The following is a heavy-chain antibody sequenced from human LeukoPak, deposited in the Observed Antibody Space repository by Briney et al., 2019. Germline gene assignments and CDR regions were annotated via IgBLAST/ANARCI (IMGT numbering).Heavy chain of an antibody. CDR1: GGSISSYY. CDR3: ARHRNVDTAMVYYYYGMDV. D-gene: IGHD5-18*01. CDR2: IYYSGST. Sequence: PSETLSLTCTVSGGSISSYYWSWIRQPPGKGLEWIGYIYYSGSTNYNPSLKSRVTISVDTSKNQFSLKLSSVTAADTAVYYCARHRNVDTAMVYYYYGMDVWGQGTTVTVSS. J-gene: IGHJ6*02. V-gene: IGHV4-59*08.